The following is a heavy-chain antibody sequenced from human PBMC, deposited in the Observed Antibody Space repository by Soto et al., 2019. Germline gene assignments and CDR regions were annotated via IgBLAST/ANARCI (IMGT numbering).Heavy chain of an antibody. CDR1: GFTFSSYA. CDR2: ISYDGSNK. D-gene: IGHD2-15*01. Sequence: QVQLVESGGGVVQPGRSLRLSCAASGFTFSSYAMHWVRQAPGKGLEWVAVISYDGSNKYYADSVKGRFTISRDNSKNTLYLQMNSLRAEDTAVYYCARFKGCSGGSCYSHFDYWGQGTLVTVSS. V-gene: IGHV3-30-3*01. J-gene: IGHJ4*02. CDR3: ARFKGCSGGSCYSHFDY.